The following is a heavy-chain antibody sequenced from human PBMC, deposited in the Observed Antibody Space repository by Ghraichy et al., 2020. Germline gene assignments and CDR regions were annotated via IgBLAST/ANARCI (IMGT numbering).Heavy chain of an antibody. V-gene: IGHV3-64D*06. Sequence: GGSLRLSCSASGFTFSSYAMHWVRQAPGKGLEYDSAISSNGGSTYYADSVKGRFTISRDNSKNTLYLQMSSLRAEDTAVYYCVKSSGYDSSGYYGLNISYYGMDVWGQGTTVTVSS. J-gene: IGHJ6*02. D-gene: IGHD3-22*01. CDR3: VKSSGYDSSGYYGLNISYYGMDV. CDR2: ISSNGGST. CDR1: GFTFSSYA.